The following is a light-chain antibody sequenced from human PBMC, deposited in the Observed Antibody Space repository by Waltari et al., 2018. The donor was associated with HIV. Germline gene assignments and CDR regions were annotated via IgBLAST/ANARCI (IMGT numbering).Light chain of an antibody. CDR3: QSYDSSLSGPHVL. V-gene: IGLV1-40*01. CDR1: SSNIGAGYD. J-gene: IGLJ2*01. CDR2: GNN. Sequence: QSVLTQPPSVSGAPGQRVAISCTGTSSNIGAGYDVHWYQHLPGTAPKLLIPGNNNRPSGVPDRFSGSKSGTSASLAITGLQAEDEADYYCQSYDSSLSGPHVLFGGGTKLTVL.